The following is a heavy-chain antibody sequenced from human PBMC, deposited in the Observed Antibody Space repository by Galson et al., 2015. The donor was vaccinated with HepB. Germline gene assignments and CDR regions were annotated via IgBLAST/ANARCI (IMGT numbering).Heavy chain of an antibody. CDR2: ISSSSSYI. D-gene: IGHD2-2*01. J-gene: IGHJ4*02. CDR3: ARDWSFSPYCSSTSCFPFDY. V-gene: IGHV3-21*01. CDR1: GFTFSSYS. Sequence: SLRLSCAASGFTFSSYSMNWVRQAPGKGLEWVSSISSSSSYIYYADSVKGRFTISRDNAKNSLYLQMNSLRAEDTAVYYCARDWSFSPYCSSTSCFPFDYWGQGTLVTVSS.